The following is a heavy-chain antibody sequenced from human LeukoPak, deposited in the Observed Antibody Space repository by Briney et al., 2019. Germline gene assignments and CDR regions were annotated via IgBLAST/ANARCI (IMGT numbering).Heavy chain of an antibody. J-gene: IGHJ6*03. D-gene: IGHD6-13*01. Sequence: PGGSLRLSCAASGFTFSSYGMHWVRQAPGKGLEWVAFIRYDGSNKYYADSVKGRFTISRDNSKNTLYLQMNSLRAEDTAVYYCAKGESIAAAGIGYYYYYMDVWGKGTTVTVSS. CDR2: IRYDGSNK. V-gene: IGHV3-30*02. CDR3: AKGESIAAAGIGYYYYYMDV. CDR1: GFTFSSYG.